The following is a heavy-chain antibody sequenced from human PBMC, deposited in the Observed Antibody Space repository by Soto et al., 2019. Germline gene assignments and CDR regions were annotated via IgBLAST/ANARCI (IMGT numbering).Heavy chain of an antibody. J-gene: IGHJ6*02. CDR1: GGTFSSYA. CDR3: ARSSGYSYSFLPV. D-gene: IGHD5-18*01. V-gene: IGHV1-69*13. Sequence: SVKVSCKASGGTFSSYAISWVRQAPGQGLEWMGGFIPIFGTPNYAQKFQGRVTITADESTSTAYMELSSLRSEATAVYYCARSSGYSYSFLPVWGQGTTVTVSS. CDR2: FIPIFGTP.